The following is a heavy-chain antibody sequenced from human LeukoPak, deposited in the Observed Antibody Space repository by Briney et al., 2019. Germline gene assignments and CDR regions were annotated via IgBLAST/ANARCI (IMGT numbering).Heavy chain of an antibody. CDR1: GGSISSGSYY. CDR3: ARAPVGAAVTDYYYYYYYMDV. Sequence: TSETLSLTCTVSGGSISSGSYYWSWIRQPAGKGLEWIGRIYTGGSTNYNPSLKSRVTISVDTSKNQFSLKLSSVTAADTAVYYCARAPVGAAVTDYYYYYYYMDVWGKGTTVTVSS. D-gene: IGHD4-11*01. J-gene: IGHJ6*03. CDR2: IYTGGST. V-gene: IGHV4-61*02.